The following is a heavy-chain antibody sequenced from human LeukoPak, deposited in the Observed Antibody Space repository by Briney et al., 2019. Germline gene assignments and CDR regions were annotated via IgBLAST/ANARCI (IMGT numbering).Heavy chain of an antibody. CDR2: LTTSVGSA. V-gene: IGHV3-23*01. J-gene: IGHJ4*02. CDR3: AKEPPRRPTVTTLKD. D-gene: IGHD4-17*01. CDR1: GFTTSSYA. Sequence: PGGSLRLSCAASGFTTSSYAISWVRQAPGKGLEWVSGLTTSVGSAYYIDSVKGRVTVSRDSSKNTVYLQMNSLRAEDTAVYYWAKEPPRRPTVTTLKDWGQGTLVTVSS.